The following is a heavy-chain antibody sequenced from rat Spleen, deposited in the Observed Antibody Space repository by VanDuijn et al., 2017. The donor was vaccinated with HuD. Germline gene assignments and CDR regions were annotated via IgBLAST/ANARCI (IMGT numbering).Heavy chain of an antibody. CDR1: GFTFSNYY. D-gene: IGHD1-4*01. CDR3: ARGSGTGFAY. CDR2: ISTGGGNT. J-gene: IGHJ3*01. V-gene: IGHV5-25*01. Sequence: EVQLVESDGGLVQPGRSLKLSCAASGFTFSNYYMAWVRQAPTKGLEWVASISTGGGNTYYRDSVKGRFTISRDNAKSTLYLQMDSLRSEDTATYYCARGSGTGFAYWGQGTLVTVSS.